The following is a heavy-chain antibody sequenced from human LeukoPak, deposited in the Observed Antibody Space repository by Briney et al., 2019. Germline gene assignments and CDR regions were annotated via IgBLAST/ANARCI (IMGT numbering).Heavy chain of an antibody. J-gene: IGHJ4*02. Sequence: GGSLRLSCAASGFTFSSYGMSWVRQAPGKGLEWVSAISGSGGSTYYADSVKGRFTISRDNSKNTLYLQMNSLRAEDTAVYYCAKEEEWFGELLTHFDYWGQGTLVTVSS. V-gene: IGHV3-23*01. CDR3: AKEEEWFGELLTHFDY. CDR2: ISGSGGST. D-gene: IGHD3-10*01. CDR1: GFTFSSYG.